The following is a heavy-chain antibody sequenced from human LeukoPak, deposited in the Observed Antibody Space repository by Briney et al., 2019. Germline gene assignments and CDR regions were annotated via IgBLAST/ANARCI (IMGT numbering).Heavy chain of an antibody. J-gene: IGHJ6*02. CDR1: GFTVSSNY. V-gene: IGHV3-66*01. CDR2: IYSGGTT. CDR3: AGESGYGGNYYYYGMDV. D-gene: IGHD5-12*01. Sequence: GGSLRLSCAASGFTVSSNYMSWVRQAPGKGLEWVSVIYSGGTTYYADSVKGRFTISRDNSENTLYLHMNSLRAEDTAVYYCAGESGYGGNYYYYGMDVWGQGTLVTVSS.